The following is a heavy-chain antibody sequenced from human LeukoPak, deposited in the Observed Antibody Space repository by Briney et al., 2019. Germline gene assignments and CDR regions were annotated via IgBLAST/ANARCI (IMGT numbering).Heavy chain of an antibody. J-gene: IGHJ4*02. D-gene: IGHD4-17*01. Sequence: GGSLRLSCAASGFTVGTNYMSWVRQAPGQGLEWVSVIYSGGSTYYADSVKGRFTISRDNSKNTLCLQMNSLRAEDTAVYYCARYGDYVYWGQGTLVTVSS. V-gene: IGHV3-53*01. CDR1: GFTVGTNY. CDR3: ARYGDYVY. CDR2: IYSGGST.